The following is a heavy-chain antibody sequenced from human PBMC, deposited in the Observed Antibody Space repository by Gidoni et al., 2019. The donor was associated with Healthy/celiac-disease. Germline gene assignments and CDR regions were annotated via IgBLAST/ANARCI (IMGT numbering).Heavy chain of an antibody. V-gene: IGHV4-34*01. D-gene: IGHD3-10*01. CDR2: INHSGST. CDR3: ARLGRVTRGVIDYYGMDV. J-gene: IGHJ6*02. CDR1: AGSFRGYY. Sequence: QVQLQQWGAGLLKPSETLSLTFAVYAGSFRGYYWSWIRQPPGKGLECIGEINHSGSTNYNPSLKSRVTISVDTSKNQFSLKFSSVTAADTAVYYCARLGRVTRGVIDYYGMDVWGQGTTFTVSS.